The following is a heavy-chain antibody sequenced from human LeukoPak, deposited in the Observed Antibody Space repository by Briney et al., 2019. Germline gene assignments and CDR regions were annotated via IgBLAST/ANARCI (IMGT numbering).Heavy chain of an antibody. J-gene: IGHJ4*02. Sequence: SETLSLTCTVSGGSISTYYWSWIRQSPGKGLEWIGYIYYTGSTTYNPSLKSRVTISADTSKNQFSLKLSSVTAADTAVYYCASRKLGNDYWGQGTLVTVSS. V-gene: IGHV4-59*01. CDR3: ASRKLGNDY. CDR1: GGSISTYY. D-gene: IGHD7-27*01. CDR2: IYYTGST.